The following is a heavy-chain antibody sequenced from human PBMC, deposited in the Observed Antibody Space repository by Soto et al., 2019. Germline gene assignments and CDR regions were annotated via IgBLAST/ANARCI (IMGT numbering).Heavy chain of an antibody. CDR2: ISYDGSNK. CDR3: ATLTTVIGGNWFDP. V-gene: IGHV3-30-3*01. J-gene: IGHJ5*02. D-gene: IGHD4-17*01. CDR1: GFTFSSYA. Sequence: QVQLVESGGGVVQPGRSLRLSCAASGFTFSSYAMHWVRQAPGKGQEWVAVISYDGSNKYYADSVKGRFTISRDNSKNTLYLQMNSLRAEDTALYYCATLTTVIGGNWFDPWGQGTLVTVSS.